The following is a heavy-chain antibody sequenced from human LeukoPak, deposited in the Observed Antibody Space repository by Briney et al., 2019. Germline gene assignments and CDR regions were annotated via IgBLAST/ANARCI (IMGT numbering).Heavy chain of an antibody. D-gene: IGHD2-2*01. V-gene: IGHV3-21*01. CDR3: ARARGTLVPAAKGDY. CDR2: ISSSSSSI. Sequence: GGSLRISCVASGFIFSSYSMNWVRQAPGKGLEWVSSISSSSSSIYYADSLKGRFTISRDNAKNSLYLQMNSLRAEDSAVYYCARARGTLVPAAKGDYWGQGTLVTVSS. CDR1: GFIFSSYS. J-gene: IGHJ4*02.